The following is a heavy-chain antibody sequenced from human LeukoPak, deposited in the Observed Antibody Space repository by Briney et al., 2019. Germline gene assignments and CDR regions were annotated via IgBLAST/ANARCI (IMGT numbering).Heavy chain of an antibody. V-gene: IGHV3-48*03. CDR3: VRGRLLRSTKYFDY. J-gene: IGHJ4*02. CDR2: IDAGATST. D-gene: IGHD2-21*02. Sequence: GGTLRLSCAASGVPGNKDEMHGVRQAPGKGLEWVSYIDAGATSTNYADSVWGRFTLSRDNAQNSVHLQMNSLRDEDTAVYYCVRGRLLRSTKYFDYWGQGALVTVSS. CDR1: GVPGNKDE.